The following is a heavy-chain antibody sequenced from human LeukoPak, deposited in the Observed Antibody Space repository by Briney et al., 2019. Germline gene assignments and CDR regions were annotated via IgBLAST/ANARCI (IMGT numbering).Heavy chain of an antibody. Sequence: SETLSLTCAVYGVSFSGYYWSWIRQPPGKGLEWIGEINHSGSTNYNPSLKSRVTISVDTSKNQFSLKLSSVTAADTAVYYCASGPGYCSSTSCPSYYYYYGMDVWGQGTTVTVSS. J-gene: IGHJ6*02. CDR3: ASGPGYCSSTSCPSYYYYYGMDV. CDR2: INHSGST. V-gene: IGHV4-34*01. D-gene: IGHD2-2*01. CDR1: GVSFSGYY.